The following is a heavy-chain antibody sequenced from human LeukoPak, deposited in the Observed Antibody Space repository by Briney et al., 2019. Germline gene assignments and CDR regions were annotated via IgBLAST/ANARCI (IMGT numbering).Heavy chain of an antibody. CDR1: GGSISSSSDY. V-gene: IGHV4-39*07. CDR2: VYNSGST. J-gene: IGHJ3*02. CDR3: ARDYTYYDSLTGYSGRDAFDI. D-gene: IGHD3-9*01. Sequence: SETLSLTCTVSGGSISSSSDYWGWIRQPPGKGLEWIGSVYNSGSTQYNPSLKSRVTISVDTSKNQFSLKLTSVTAADTAVYFCARDYTYYDSLTGYSGRDAFDIWGQGTMVTVSS.